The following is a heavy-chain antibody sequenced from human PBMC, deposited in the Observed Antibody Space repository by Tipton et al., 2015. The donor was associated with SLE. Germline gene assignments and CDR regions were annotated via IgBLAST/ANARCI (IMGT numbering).Heavy chain of an antibody. Sequence: LRLSCTVSGGSISSYYWSWIRQPPGKGLEWIGYIYTSGSTNYNPSLKSRVTISVDTSKNQFSLKLSSVTAADTAVYYCARDGVYGMDVWGQGTTVTVSS. CDR2: IYTSGST. CDR3: ARDGVYGMDV. CDR1: GGSISSYY. J-gene: IGHJ6*02. V-gene: IGHV4-4*08. D-gene: IGHD3-10*01.